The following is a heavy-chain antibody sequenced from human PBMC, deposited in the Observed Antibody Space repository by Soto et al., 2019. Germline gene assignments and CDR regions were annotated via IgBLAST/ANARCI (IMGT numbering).Heavy chain of an antibody. D-gene: IGHD3-22*01. CDR1: EFTFSNYA. CDR2: ISYGGGTT. J-gene: IGHJ4*02. V-gene: IGHV3-23*01. Sequence: SGGSLRLSCAASEFTFSNYAMSWVRQAPGKGLEWVSAISYGGGTTYYADSVKGRFTISRDNSKNTLYLQMNSLRAEDTAVYYCAKNPGYYYDSTGYHFDCWGQGTLVTVSS. CDR3: AKNPGYYYDSTGYHFDC.